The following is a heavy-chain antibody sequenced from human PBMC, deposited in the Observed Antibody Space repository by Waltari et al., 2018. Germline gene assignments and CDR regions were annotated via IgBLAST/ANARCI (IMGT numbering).Heavy chain of an antibody. V-gene: IGHV1-69*01. CDR3: ARAGVVVPAALIPPYYFDY. CDR1: GGTFSSYA. D-gene: IGHD2-2*01. CDR2: IIPSFGTA. Sequence: QVQLVQSGAEVKKPGSSVKVSCKASGGTFSSYAISWVRQATGQGLEWMGGIIPSFGTANYAQKFQGRGTITADESTSTAYMELSSLRSEDTAVYYCARAGVVVPAALIPPYYFDYWGQGTLVTVSS. J-gene: IGHJ4*02.